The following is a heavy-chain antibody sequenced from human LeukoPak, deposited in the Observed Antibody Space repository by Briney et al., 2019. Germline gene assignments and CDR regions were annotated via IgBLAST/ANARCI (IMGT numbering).Heavy chain of an antibody. J-gene: IGHJ3*02. CDR2: ISAYNSNT. CDR3: ARDRGNMVRNAFDI. CDR1: GYTFTSYG. V-gene: IGHV1-18*01. D-gene: IGHD3-10*01. Sequence: ASVKVSCKASGYTFTSYGISWVRQAPGQGLEWMGWISAYNSNTNYAQKLQGRVTMTTDTSTSTAYMELRSLRSDDTAVYYCARDRGNMVRNAFDIWGQGTMVTVSS.